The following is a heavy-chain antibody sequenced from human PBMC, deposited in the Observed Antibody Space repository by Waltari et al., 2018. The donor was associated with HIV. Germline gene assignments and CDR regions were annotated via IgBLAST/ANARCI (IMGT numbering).Heavy chain of an antibody. CDR3: ARGYDSSGYYADGGYFDY. Sequence: QVQLVQSGAEVKKPGASVKVSCKASGYTFTSYAMHWVRQAPGQRLEWMGWINAGNGNTKYSQKFQGRVTITRDTSASTAYMELSSLRSEDTAVYYCARGYDSSGYYADGGYFDYWGQGTLVTVSS. CDR1: GYTFTSYA. V-gene: IGHV1-3*01. CDR2: INAGNGNT. J-gene: IGHJ4*02. D-gene: IGHD3-22*01.